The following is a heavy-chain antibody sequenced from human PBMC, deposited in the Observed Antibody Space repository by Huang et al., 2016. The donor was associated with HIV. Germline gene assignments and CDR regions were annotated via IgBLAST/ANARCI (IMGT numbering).Heavy chain of an antibody. CDR2: LMPVLDSP. Sequence: QVQLLQSGAEVKKPGSSVKVSCKASGGPFRSYSIAWVRQVPGQGLKWRASLMPVLDSPNYAQKLQGRVRVTADESTSTVYMELRDLRPDDTAVYFCARGSLEYSVSSSLDYWGQGTHVTVSS. J-gene: IGHJ4*02. CDR1: GGPFRSYS. D-gene: IGHD4-4*01. CDR3: ARGSLEYSVSSSLDY. V-gene: IGHV1-69*13.